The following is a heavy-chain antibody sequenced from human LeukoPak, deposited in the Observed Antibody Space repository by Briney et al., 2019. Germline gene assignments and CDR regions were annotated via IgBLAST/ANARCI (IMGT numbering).Heavy chain of an antibody. Sequence: PGGSLRLSCAASGFTFSNAWMSWVRQAPGKGLEWVGRIKSKTDGGTTDYAAPVKGRFTISRDDSKNTLYLQMNSLKTEDTAVYYCTTIRGYCSSTSCCALDYWGQGTLVTVSS. D-gene: IGHD2-2*01. CDR3: TTIRGYCSSTSCCALDY. V-gene: IGHV3-15*01. J-gene: IGHJ4*02. CDR1: GFTFSNAW. CDR2: IKSKTDGGTT.